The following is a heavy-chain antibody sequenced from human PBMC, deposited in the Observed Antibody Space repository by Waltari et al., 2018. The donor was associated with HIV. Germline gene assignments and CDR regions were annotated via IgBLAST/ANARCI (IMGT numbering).Heavy chain of an antibody. J-gene: IGHJ5*01. Sequence: QVQLQQSGPGLVKPSETLSLTCNVSADTINNYSWSWIRQSPAKGLEWIRYIYYTGTSNYNPSPSLKSRVTMSLDTSKTQFSLKLTSVSAADTAVYYCARTVGTSISGVITYNWFDSWGQGTLVTVSS. D-gene: IGHD3-3*01. CDR3: ARTVGTSISGVITYNWFDS. CDR1: ADTINNYS. V-gene: IGHV4-59*01. CDR2: IYYTGTS.